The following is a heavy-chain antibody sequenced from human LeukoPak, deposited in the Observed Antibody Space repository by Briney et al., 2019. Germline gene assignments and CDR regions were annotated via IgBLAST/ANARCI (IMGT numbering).Heavy chain of an antibody. D-gene: IGHD2/OR15-2a*01. CDR3: ARGRFPRSPSRDV. J-gene: IGHJ6*02. Sequence: PSETLSLTCTVSGGSISSYYWSWIRQPPGKGLEWIGEINHSGSANYTPSLKSRVTISVDTSKNQFSLKLSSVTAADTAVYYCARGRFPRSPSRDVWGQGTTVTVSS. CDR2: INHSGSA. CDR1: GGSISSYY. V-gene: IGHV4-34*01.